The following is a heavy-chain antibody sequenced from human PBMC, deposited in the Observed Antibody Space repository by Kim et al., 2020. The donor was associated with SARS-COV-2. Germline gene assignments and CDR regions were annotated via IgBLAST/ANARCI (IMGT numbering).Heavy chain of an antibody. CDR3: ARFSGYSSGWFDY. Sequence: YNPSLKSRVTIAVDTSKNQFSLKLSSVTAADTAVYYCARFSGYSSGWFDYWGQGTLVTVSS. D-gene: IGHD6-19*01. J-gene: IGHJ4*02. V-gene: IGHV4-59*01.